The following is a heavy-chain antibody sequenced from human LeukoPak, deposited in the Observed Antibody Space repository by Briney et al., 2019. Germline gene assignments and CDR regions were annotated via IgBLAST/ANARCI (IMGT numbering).Heavy chain of an antibody. V-gene: IGHV3-53*01. D-gene: IGHD5-24*01. CDR1: GFTVSSNY. CDR2: IYSGGST. J-gene: IGHJ4*02. Sequence: GGSLRLSCAASGFTVSSNYMSWVRQAPGKGLEWVSVIYSGGSTYYADSVKGRFTISRDNSKNTLYLQMNSLRAEDTAVYYCARGTRDGYNLASENWGQGTLVTVSS. CDR3: ARGTRDGYNLASEN.